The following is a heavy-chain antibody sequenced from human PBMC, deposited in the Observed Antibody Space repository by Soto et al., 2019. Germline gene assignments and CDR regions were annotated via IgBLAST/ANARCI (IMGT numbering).Heavy chain of an antibody. CDR2: ISWNSGSI. CDR1: VFTFDDYA. J-gene: IGHJ6*02. Sequence: GGSLRLSCAASVFTFDDYAMHWVRQAPGKGLEWVSGISWNSGSIGYADSVKGRFTISRDNAKNSLYLQMNSLRAEDTALYYCAKAFVGGNYYYYGMDVWGQGTTVTVSS. V-gene: IGHV3-9*01. CDR3: AKAFVGGNYYYYGMDV. D-gene: IGHD6-19*01.